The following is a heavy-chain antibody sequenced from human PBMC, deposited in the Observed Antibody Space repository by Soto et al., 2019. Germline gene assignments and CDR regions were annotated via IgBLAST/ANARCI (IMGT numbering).Heavy chain of an antibody. CDR2: INHSGST. D-gene: IGHD6-6*01. CDR1: GGSFSGYY. CDR3: ARGSSSIAARLFDY. Sequence: SETLSLTCAVYGGSFSGYYWSWIRQPPGKGLEWIGEINHSGSTNYNPSLKRRVTISVDTSKNQFSLKLSSVTAADTAVYYCARGSSSIAARLFDYWGQGTLVTVSS. V-gene: IGHV4-34*01. J-gene: IGHJ4*02.